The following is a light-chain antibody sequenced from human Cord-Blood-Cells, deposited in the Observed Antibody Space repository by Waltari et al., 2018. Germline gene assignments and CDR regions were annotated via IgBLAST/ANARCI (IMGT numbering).Light chain of an antibody. Sequence: EIVMTQSPATLSVSPGARATLSCRASQSVSSNLAWYQQKPGQAPRLLIYGASTRATGIPARFSGSGYGTEFTLTISSLQSEDFAVYYCQQYNNWPLTFGGGTKVEIK. CDR1: QSVSSN. CDR2: GAS. CDR3: QQYNNWPLT. J-gene: IGKJ4*01. V-gene: IGKV3-15*01.